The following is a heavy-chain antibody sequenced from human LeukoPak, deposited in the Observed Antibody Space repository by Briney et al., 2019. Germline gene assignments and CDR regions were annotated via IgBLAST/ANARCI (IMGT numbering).Heavy chain of an antibody. CDR1: GYTXTSYY. CDR3: ARAAASRPFDY. V-gene: IGHV1-2*02. J-gene: IGHJ4*02. Sequence: ASVKVSCKASGYTXTSYYMHWVRQAPGQGLEWMGWINPNNSATDYAQKFQGRVTMTRDTSISTVYMELSRLRSDDTAVYHCARAAASRPFDYWGQGTLVTVSS. D-gene: IGHD6-6*01. CDR2: INPNNSAT.